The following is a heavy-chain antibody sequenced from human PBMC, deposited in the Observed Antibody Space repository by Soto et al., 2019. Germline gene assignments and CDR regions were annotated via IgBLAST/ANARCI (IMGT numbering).Heavy chain of an antibody. Sequence: QVQLQESGPGLVKPSQTLSLTCTVSGVSVSSDDYFWSWIRQPPGKGLEWIGYIHHPGSTHYNPSLKSRVTISVDTSKNEFSLKLRSVTAADTAVYYCAREGDAFGAPFDYWGQGTLVTVSS. D-gene: IGHD3-10*01. V-gene: IGHV4-30-4*01. J-gene: IGHJ4*02. CDR2: IHHPGST. CDR1: GVSVSSDDYF. CDR3: AREGDAFGAPFDY.